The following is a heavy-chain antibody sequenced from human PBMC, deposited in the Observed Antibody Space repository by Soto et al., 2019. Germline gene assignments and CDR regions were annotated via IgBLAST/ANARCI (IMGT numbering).Heavy chain of an antibody. CDR1: RYTLSVDL. J-gene: IGHJ5*02. V-gene: IGHV1-69*01. D-gene: IGHD6-13*01. CDR2: IIPIFGTA. CDR3: ARDPYSSSHGAEAYNWFDP. Sequence: SVKVSSKACRYTLSVDLGGCRRQTPRQGLEWMGGIIPIFGTANYAQKFQGRVTITADESTSTAYMELSSLRSEDTAVYYCARDPYSSSHGAEAYNWFDPWGQGTLVTVSS.